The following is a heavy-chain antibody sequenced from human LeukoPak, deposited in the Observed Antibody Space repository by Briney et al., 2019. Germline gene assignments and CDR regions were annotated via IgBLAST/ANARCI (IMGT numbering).Heavy chain of an antibody. V-gene: IGHV1-69*13. D-gene: IGHD1-26*01. CDR2: INPIFGTA. Sequence: SVKVSCKASGGTFRSYAISWVRQAPGQGLEWMGGINPIFGTANYAQKFQGRVTITADESTSTAYMELSSLRSEDTAVYYCATWEWELLRNWFDPWGQGTLVTVSS. J-gene: IGHJ5*02. CDR1: GGTFRSYA. CDR3: ATWEWELLRNWFDP.